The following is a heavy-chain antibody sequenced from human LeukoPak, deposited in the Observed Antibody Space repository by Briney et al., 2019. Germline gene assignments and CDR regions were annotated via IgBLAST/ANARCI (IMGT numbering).Heavy chain of an antibody. CDR2: IYYSGTT. V-gene: IGHV4-59*08. Sequence: SETLPLTCTVSGGSFSSYYWTWIRQPPGKGREWIGYIYYSGTTNYNPSLKSRVTISVDTTKNHYSLKLSSVTAADTAVYYCARPRWDDYGDLYFDYWGQGTLVTVSS. CDR3: ARPRWDDYGDLYFDY. J-gene: IGHJ4*02. D-gene: IGHD4-17*01. CDR1: GGSFSSYY.